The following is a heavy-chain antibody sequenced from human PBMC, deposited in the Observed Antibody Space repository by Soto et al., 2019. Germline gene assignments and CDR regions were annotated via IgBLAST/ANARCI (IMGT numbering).Heavy chain of an antibody. Sequence: QSGGSLRLSCAASGFTFSSYAMSWVRQAPGKGLEWVSAISGSGGSTYYADSVKGRFTISRDNSKNTLYLQMNSLRAEDTAVYYCAKSPPGGPHYYDSSGYPGYWGQGTLVTVSS. CDR2: ISGSGGST. J-gene: IGHJ4*02. V-gene: IGHV3-23*01. D-gene: IGHD3-22*01. CDR3: AKSPPGGPHYYDSSGYPGY. CDR1: GFTFSSYA.